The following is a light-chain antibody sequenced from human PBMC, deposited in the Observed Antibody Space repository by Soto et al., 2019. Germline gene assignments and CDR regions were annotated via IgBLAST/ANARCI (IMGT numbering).Light chain of an antibody. Sequence: QSALTQPASVSGSPGQSVTISCTGTSSDVGGYNYVSWYQQQSGKAPKLMIHEVSNRPSGVSNRFSGSKSGNTASLTISGLQAEDEADYYCSSYTSTSTPCVFGTGTKVTVL. CDR1: SSDVGGYNY. J-gene: IGLJ1*01. CDR3: SSYTSTSTPCV. V-gene: IGLV2-14*01. CDR2: EVS.